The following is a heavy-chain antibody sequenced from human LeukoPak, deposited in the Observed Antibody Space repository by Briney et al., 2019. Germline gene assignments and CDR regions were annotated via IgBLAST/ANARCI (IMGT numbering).Heavy chain of an antibody. Sequence: GGSLRLPCAASGFTFSSYWMHWVRQAPGKGLVWVSRVTTDGSSTTYADSVKGRFTISRDNAKNTLYLQMNSLRAEDTAVYYCARVGYCSGGSCYSPNHYYGMDVWGQGTTVTVSS. J-gene: IGHJ6*02. CDR1: GFTFSSYW. CDR3: ARVGYCSGGSCYSPNHYYGMDV. V-gene: IGHV3-74*03. CDR2: VTTDGSST. D-gene: IGHD2-15*01.